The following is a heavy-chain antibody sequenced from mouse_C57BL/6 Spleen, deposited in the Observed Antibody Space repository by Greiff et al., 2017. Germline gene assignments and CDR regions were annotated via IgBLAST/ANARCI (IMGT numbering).Heavy chain of an antibody. CDR1: GFSLTSYG. CDR3: ARHKDPDGSGPYYAMDY. J-gene: IGHJ4*01. Sequence: VKVEESGPGLVAPSQSLSITCTVSGFSLTSYGVHWVRQPPGQGLEWLVVIWSDGSTTYNSALKSRLSISRDNPKCQVILKMNSLQTDGAAMYYCARHKDPDGSGPYYAMDYWGQGTSVTVSS. D-gene: IGHD1-1*01. V-gene: IGHV2-6-1*01. CDR2: IWSDGST.